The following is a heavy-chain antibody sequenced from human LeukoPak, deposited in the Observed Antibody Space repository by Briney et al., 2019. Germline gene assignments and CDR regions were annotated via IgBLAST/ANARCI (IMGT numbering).Heavy chain of an antibody. V-gene: IGHV4-34*01. Sequence: SETLSLTCAVYGGSLSGYYWSWIRQSPGKGLEWIGEINHSGSANYNPSLKSRVDISKDTSKNQFSLKLSAVSAADRGVYYCARERPSYYDILTGYYPRSLPYYFDYWGQGTLVTVSS. D-gene: IGHD3-9*01. J-gene: IGHJ4*02. CDR3: ARERPSYYDILTGYYPRSLPYYFDY. CDR2: INHSGSA. CDR1: GGSLSGYY.